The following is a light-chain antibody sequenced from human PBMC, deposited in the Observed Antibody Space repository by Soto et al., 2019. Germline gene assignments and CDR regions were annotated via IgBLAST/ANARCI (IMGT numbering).Light chain of an antibody. V-gene: IGLV2-8*01. J-gene: IGLJ2*01. Sequence: QSALTQPPSASGSPGQSVTISCTGTSSDIGGYNYVSWYQRHPGKAPKLIIYEVSKRPSGVPARFSGSKSGNTASLSVSGLQPEDEADYYCTSCAGTKSMVFGGGTEVTVL. CDR1: SSDIGGYNY. CDR2: EVS. CDR3: TSCAGTKSMV.